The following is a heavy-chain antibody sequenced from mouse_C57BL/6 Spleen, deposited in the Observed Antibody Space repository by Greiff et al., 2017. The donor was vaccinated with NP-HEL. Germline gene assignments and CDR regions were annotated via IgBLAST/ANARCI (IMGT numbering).Heavy chain of an antibody. J-gene: IGHJ2*01. D-gene: IGHD2-1*01. CDR3: ARAGGTLPFDY. V-gene: IGHV1-63*01. CDR1: GYTFTNYW. CDR2: IYPGGGYT. Sequence: QVQLQQSGAELVRPGTSVKMSCKASGYTFTNYWIGWAKQRPGHGLEWIGDIYPGGGYTNYNEKFKGKATLTVDKSSSTAYMQLSSLTSEDSAVYYCARAGGTLPFDYWGQGTTLTVSS.